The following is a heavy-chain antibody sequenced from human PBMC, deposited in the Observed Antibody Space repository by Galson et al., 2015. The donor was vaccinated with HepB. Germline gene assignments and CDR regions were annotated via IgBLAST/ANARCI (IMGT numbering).Heavy chain of an antibody. J-gene: IGHJ4*02. D-gene: IGHD1-26*01. V-gene: IGHV1-18*01. CDR1: GYTFTSYG. CDR2: ISAYNGNT. Sequence: SVKVSCKASGYTFTSYGISWVRQAPGQGLEWVGWISAYNGNTYYAQKLQGRVTMTTDTSTSTVYMELRSLRSEDTAVYYCARDRAGWDNFDYWGQGTLVTVSS. CDR3: ARDRAGWDNFDY.